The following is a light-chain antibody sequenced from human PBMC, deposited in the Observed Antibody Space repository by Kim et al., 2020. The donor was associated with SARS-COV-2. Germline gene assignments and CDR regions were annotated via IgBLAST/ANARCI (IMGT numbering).Light chain of an antibody. J-gene: IGKJ5*01. V-gene: IGKV3-11*01. Sequence: PGDRAPLSCRASQTIITYLAWYQQKPGQPPRLLIYDASIRATDIPDRFSGSGSGTDFTLTISSLRPEDFAVYFCQQRSNWPLSITFGLGTRLEIK. CDR2: DAS. CDR3: QQRSNWPLSIT. CDR1: QTIITY.